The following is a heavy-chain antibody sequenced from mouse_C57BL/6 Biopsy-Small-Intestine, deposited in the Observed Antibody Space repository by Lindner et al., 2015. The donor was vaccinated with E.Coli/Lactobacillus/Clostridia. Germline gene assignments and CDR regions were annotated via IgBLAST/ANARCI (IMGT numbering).Heavy chain of an antibody. CDR3: ARSHAEGDF. Sequence: VQLQESGPELVEPGASVKISCKASGYSFTGYFMNWVKQSPEKSLEWIGEINPTTGGTTYNQKFKAKATLTVDKSSSTAYMQFKNLTSEDSAVYYCARSHAEGDFWGQGTALTVSS. CDR1: GYSFTGYF. CDR2: INPTTGGT. J-gene: IGHJ2*01. V-gene: IGHV1-42*01.